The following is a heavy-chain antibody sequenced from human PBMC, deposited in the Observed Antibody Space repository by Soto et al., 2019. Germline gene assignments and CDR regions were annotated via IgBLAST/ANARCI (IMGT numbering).Heavy chain of an antibody. V-gene: IGHV4-34*01. J-gene: IGHJ5*01. Sequence: PSETLSLTCSIYSGSFSGYYWSWIRQPPWKGLEWIGEISQSGNTNYSPSLKSRVSISIDTSKKQFSLNLASVSAADTAVYYCARAPKVSGSSQPRPDFSGHGTLVTV. D-gene: IGHD6-6*01. CDR3: ARAPKVSGSSQPRPDF. CDR2: ISQSGNT. CDR1: SGSFSGYY.